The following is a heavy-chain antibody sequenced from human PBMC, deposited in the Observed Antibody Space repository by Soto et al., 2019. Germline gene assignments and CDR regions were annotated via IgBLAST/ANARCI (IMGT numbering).Heavy chain of an antibody. J-gene: IGHJ2*01. CDR2: IIPIFGTA. D-gene: IGHD7-27*01. Sequence: QVQLVQSGAEVKKPGSSVKVSCKASGGTFSSYAISWVRQAPGQGLEWMGGIIPIFGTANYAQKFQGRVTITADESMSTAYMELSSLRSEDTAVYYCARFRGRVNWGSYLGDWYFDLWGRGTLVTVSS. CDR3: ARFRGRVNWGSYLGDWYFDL. CDR1: GGTFSSYA. V-gene: IGHV1-69*01.